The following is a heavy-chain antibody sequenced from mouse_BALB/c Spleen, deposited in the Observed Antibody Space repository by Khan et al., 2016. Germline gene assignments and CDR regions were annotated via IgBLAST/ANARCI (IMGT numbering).Heavy chain of an antibody. D-gene: IGHD1-1*01. CDR2: INSNGGNT. J-gene: IGHJ2*01. V-gene: IGHV5-6-3*01. Sequence: EVELVESGGGLVQPGGSLKLSCAASGFTFSNYDMSWVRQTPDKRLELVATINSNGGNTYYPDSVKGRFTLSRDNSNNTLYLQMSSLKSEDTAMYFCARVYNYCNPYVDYWGQGTTLAVSS. CDR1: GFTFSNYD. CDR3: ARVYNYCNPYVDY.